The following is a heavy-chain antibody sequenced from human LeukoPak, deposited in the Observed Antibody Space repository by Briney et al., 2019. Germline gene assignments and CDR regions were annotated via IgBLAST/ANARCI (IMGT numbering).Heavy chain of an antibody. Sequence: PGGSLRLSCAASGFTFSSYGMHWVRQAPGKGLEWVAVISYDGSNKYYADSVKGRFTISRDNSKNTLYLQMNSLRAEDTAVYYCAKDRLYGDYGGVGAFDIWGQGTMVTVSS. J-gene: IGHJ3*02. V-gene: IGHV3-30*18. CDR1: GFTFSSYG. D-gene: IGHD4-17*01. CDR3: AKDRLYGDYGGVGAFDI. CDR2: ISYDGSNK.